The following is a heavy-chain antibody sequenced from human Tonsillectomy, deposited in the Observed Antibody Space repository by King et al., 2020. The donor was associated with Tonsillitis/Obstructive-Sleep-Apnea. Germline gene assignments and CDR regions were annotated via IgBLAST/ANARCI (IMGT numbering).Heavy chain of an antibody. CDR1: GGSFSGYY. V-gene: IGHV4-34*01. Sequence: VQLPQWGAGLLKPSETLSLTCAVYGGSFSGYYWSWIRQPPGKGLEWIGEINHSGSTNYNPSLKSRVTISVDTSKNQFSLKLSSVTAADTAVYYCARVPYYYGSGSYPYWGQGTLVTVSS. D-gene: IGHD3-10*01. CDR2: INHSGST. CDR3: ARVPYYYGSGSYPY. J-gene: IGHJ4*02.